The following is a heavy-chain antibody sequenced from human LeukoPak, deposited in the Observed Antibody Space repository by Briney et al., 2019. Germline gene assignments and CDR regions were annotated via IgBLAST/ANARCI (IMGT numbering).Heavy chain of an antibody. J-gene: IGHJ4*02. V-gene: IGHV1-2*02. Sequence: GASVKVSCKASGYTFTGYYMHWVRQAPGQGLEWMGWINPKNGGTTYGQKFQGRVTMTRDTSITTAYMELSSLRSDDTAVYYCARDRRSCSGGTCQDFDFWGQGTLVTVSS. CDR2: INPKNGGT. CDR3: ARDRRSCSGGTCQDFDF. CDR1: GYTFTGYY. D-gene: IGHD2-15*01.